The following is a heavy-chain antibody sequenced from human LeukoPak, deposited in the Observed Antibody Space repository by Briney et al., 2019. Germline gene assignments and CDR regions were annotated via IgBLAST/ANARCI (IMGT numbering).Heavy chain of an antibody. Sequence: PGGSLRLSCAASGFTFSSYWMHWVRQAPGKGLVWVSRINSDGSSTSYADSVKGRFTISRDNAKNTLYLQMNSLRAEDTAVYYCAKVDTKGSGWPYWGQGTLVTVSS. D-gene: IGHD6-19*01. CDR3: AKVDTKGSGWPY. V-gene: IGHV3-74*01. CDR2: INSDGSST. CDR1: GFTFSSYW. J-gene: IGHJ4*02.